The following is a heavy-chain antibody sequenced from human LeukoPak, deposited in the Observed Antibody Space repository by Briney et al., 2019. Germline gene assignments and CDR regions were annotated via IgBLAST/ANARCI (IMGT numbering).Heavy chain of an antibody. CDR3: ARGDIPDF. V-gene: IGHV4-38-2*01. CDR1: GYSISSCYY. J-gene: IGHJ4*02. CDR2: IFHSGNT. D-gene: IGHD2-21*01. Sequence: SETLSLTCGVSGYSISSCYYWGWIRHSPGKVLEWIGSIFHSGNTYYNFSLTSRVTISVDTSKNQFSLKLTSVTAADTAVYYCARGDIPDFWGQGTLVTVSS.